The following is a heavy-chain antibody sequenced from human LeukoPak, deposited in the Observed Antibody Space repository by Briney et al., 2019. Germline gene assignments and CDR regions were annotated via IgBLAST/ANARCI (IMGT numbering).Heavy chain of an antibody. CDR1: GGTFSSYA. CDR3: ARLGCSSTSCYYYFDY. CDR2: IIPIFGTA. D-gene: IGHD2-2*01. V-gene: IGHV1-69*05. J-gene: IGHJ4*02. Sequence: GASVKVSCKASGGTFSSYAISWVRQAPGQGLEWMGGIIPIFGTANYAQKFQGRVTITTDESTSTACMELSSLRSEDTAVYYCARLGCSSTSCYYYFDYWGQGTLVTVSS.